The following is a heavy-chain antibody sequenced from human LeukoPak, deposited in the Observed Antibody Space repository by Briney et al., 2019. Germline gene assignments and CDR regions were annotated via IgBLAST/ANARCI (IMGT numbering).Heavy chain of an antibody. CDR3: ARGVSGEYYYYYMDV. J-gene: IGHJ6*03. V-gene: IGHV1-2*02. D-gene: IGHD3-10*01. CDR2: INPNSGGT. CDR1: GYTLTELS. Sequence: ASVKVSCKVSGYTLTELSMHWVRQAPGQGLEWMGWINPNSGGTNYAQKFQGRVTMTRDTSISTAYMELSRLRSDDTAVYYCARGVSGEYYYYYMDVWGKGTTVTVSS.